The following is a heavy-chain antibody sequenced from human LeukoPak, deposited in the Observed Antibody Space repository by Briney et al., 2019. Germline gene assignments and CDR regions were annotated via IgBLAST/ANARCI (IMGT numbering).Heavy chain of an antibody. Sequence: GASVKVSCKASGYTFTSYYMHWVRQAPGQGLEWMGIINPSGGGTSYAQKFQGRVTMTRDMSTSTVYMELSSLRSEDTAVYYCARLFQRNELNYYDSSGYSLGYWGQGTLVTVSS. CDR3: ARLFQRNELNYYDSSGYSLGY. V-gene: IGHV1-46*01. J-gene: IGHJ4*02. CDR1: GYTFTSYY. CDR2: INPSGGGT. D-gene: IGHD3-22*01.